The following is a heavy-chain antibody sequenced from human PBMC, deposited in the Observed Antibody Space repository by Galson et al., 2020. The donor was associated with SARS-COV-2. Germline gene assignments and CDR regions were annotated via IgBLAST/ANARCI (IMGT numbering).Heavy chain of an antibody. V-gene: IGHV3-64D*06. Sequence: GGSLRLSCSASGFTFSDYAMHWVRQAPGKGLEYVSAMSSDGGTSFYADSLNGRSAMSRDNSKNTFYLQITGLRIEDTALYYCLAYSSTRRNYWGQGTLVTVSS. D-gene: IGHD6-19*01. CDR1: GFTFSDYA. J-gene: IGHJ4*02. CDR2: MSSDGGTS. CDR3: LAYSSTRRNY.